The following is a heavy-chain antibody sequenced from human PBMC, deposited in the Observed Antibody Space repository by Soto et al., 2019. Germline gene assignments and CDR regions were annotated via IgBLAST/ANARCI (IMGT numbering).Heavy chain of an antibody. CDR3: ARDRIPTYHKRYYYYGMDV. V-gene: IGHV3-30-3*01. CDR2: ISYDGSNK. D-gene: IGHD5-18*01. Sequence: GGSLRLSCAASGFTFSSYAMHWVRQAPGKGLEWVAVISYDGSNKYYADSVKGRFTISRDNSKNTLYLQMNSLRAEDTAVYYCARDRIPTYHKRYYYYGMDVWGQGTTVTVSS. J-gene: IGHJ6*02. CDR1: GFTFSSYA.